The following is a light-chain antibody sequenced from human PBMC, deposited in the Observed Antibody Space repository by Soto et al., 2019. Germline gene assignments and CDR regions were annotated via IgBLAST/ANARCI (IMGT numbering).Light chain of an antibody. CDR3: QHYNSYSEA. CDR1: QTINNY. J-gene: IGKJ1*01. V-gene: IGKV1-16*01. Sequence: DIQMTQSPSSLSASVGDRVTITCRTSQTINNYLNWYQQKPGRAPKLLIYAAYNLQSGVPSRFSGSGSGTEFTLTISSLQPDDFATYYCQHYNSYSEAFGQGTKVDI. CDR2: AAY.